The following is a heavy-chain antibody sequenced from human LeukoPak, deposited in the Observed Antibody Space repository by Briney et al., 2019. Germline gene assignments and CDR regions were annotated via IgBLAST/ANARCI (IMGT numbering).Heavy chain of an antibody. CDR1: GFTLSSYA. J-gene: IGHJ4*02. CDR3: AKDRHYYDSSGYYYPFDY. D-gene: IGHD3-22*01. V-gene: IGHV3-23*01. Sequence: GGSLILSCAASGFTLSSYAMMWVRQAPGKGRECVSAIRGWGGSTYYADSVKGRFTISRDNSKNTLYLQINSLRDEDTAVYYCAKDRHYYDSSGYYYPFDYWGQATLVTVSS. CDR2: IRGWGGST.